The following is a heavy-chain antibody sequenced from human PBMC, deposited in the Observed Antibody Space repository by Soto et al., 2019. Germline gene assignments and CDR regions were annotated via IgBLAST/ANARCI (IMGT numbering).Heavy chain of an antibody. V-gene: IGHV3-30*03. Sequence: QVQLVESGGGVVQPGRSLRLSCAASGFTFSTYGMHWVRQAPGKGLEWVAVISYDGSNKYYADSVKGRFTISRDNSKNTLYLQMNSLRXEXTXXYYCXXDXXXXGXXYGMDVWGQGTTVTVSS. CDR2: ISYDGSNK. J-gene: IGHJ6*02. CDR3: XXDXXXXGXXYGMDV. CDR1: GFTFSTYG.